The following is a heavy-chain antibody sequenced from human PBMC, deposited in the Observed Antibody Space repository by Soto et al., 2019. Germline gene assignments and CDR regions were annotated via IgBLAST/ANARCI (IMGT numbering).Heavy chain of an antibody. J-gene: IGHJ4*02. D-gene: IGHD3-22*01. Sequence: ASVKVSCKASGGTFSSYAISWVRQAPGQGLEWMGGIIPIFGTANYAQRFQGRVTITADESTSTAYMELSSLRSEDTAVYYCARDLIDSSGPYFDYWGQGTLVTVSS. CDR1: GGTFSSYA. CDR2: IIPIFGTA. V-gene: IGHV1-69*13. CDR3: ARDLIDSSGPYFDY.